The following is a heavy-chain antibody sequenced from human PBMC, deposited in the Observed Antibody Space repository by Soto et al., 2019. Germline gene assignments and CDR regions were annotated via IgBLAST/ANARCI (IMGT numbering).Heavy chain of an antibody. Sequence: PSATLSLTCTVSGGSISSSSYYWGWIRQPPGKGLEWIGSIYYSGSTYYNPSLKSRVTISVDTSKNQFSLKLSSVTAADTAVYYCARHPNSEVVIAIFFDYWGQGTLVTVSS. D-gene: IGHD2-21*01. CDR3: ARHPNSEVVIAIFFDY. CDR2: IYYSGST. CDR1: GGSISSSSYY. V-gene: IGHV4-39*01. J-gene: IGHJ4*02.